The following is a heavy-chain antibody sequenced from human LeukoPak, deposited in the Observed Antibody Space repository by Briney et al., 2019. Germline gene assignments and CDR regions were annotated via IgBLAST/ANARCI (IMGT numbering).Heavy chain of an antibody. Sequence: SETLSPTCTVSGGSIISYYCSWIRQPPGKGLEWIGYIYYSGNTNYNPSLKSRVTISLDTSRNQFSLKLSSVTAADTAVYYCARGSLTGRTGYDFVSWGQGTLVTVSS. J-gene: IGHJ4*02. CDR3: ARGSLTGRTGYDFVS. CDR1: GGSIISYY. CDR2: IYYSGNT. V-gene: IGHV4-59*01. D-gene: IGHD3-9*01.